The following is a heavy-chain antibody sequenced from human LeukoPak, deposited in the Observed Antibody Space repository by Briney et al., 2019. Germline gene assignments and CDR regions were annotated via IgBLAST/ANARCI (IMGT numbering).Heavy chain of an antibody. J-gene: IGHJ4*02. Sequence: ASVKVSCKASGYTFTSYGIRWVRQAPGQGLEWMGWITAYNGNTNYAQKLQGRVTVSTDTSTSTAYMELRSLRSDDTAVYYCARDPGRIRGSGDSPVSPVGGYFDYWGQGTLVTVSS. CDR3: ARDPGRIRGSGDSPVSPVGGYFDY. D-gene: IGHD1-26*01. V-gene: IGHV1-18*01. CDR1: GYTFTSYG. CDR2: ITAYNGNT.